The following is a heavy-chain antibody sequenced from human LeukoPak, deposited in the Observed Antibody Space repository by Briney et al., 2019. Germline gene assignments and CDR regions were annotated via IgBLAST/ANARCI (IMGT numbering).Heavy chain of an antibody. V-gene: IGHV3-9*01. CDR3: ARDPGLAVAGRGDY. J-gene: IGHJ4*02. D-gene: IGHD6-19*01. Sequence: GGSQRLSCAASGFTFDDYAMHWVRQAPGKGLEWVSGISWNSGSIGYADSVKGRFTISRDNAKNSLYLQMNSLRAEDTAVYYCARDPGLAVAGRGDYWGQGTLVTVSS. CDR1: GFTFDDYA. CDR2: ISWNSGSI.